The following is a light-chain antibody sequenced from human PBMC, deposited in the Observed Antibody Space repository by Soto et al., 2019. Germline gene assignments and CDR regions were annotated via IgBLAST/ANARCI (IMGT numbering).Light chain of an antibody. CDR1: QSISSY. V-gene: IGKV1-39*01. CDR2: AAS. J-gene: IGKJ1*01. CDR3: QQSYSTPRT. Sequence: DIQMTQSPSSLSASVGDRVTITCRASQSISSYLNWYQQKPGKAPKLLIYAASSLQSGVPSRFSGSGSGTDFTVTISSLQPEDFATYYCQQSYSTPRTFGHGTKVEIK.